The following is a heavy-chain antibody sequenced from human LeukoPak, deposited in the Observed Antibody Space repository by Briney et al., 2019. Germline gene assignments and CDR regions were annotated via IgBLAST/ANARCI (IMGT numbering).Heavy chain of an antibody. CDR2: IIPILGIA. CDR1: GGTFSSYA. D-gene: IGHD3-22*01. V-gene: IGHV1-69*04. Sequence: SVKVSCKASGGTFSSYAISWVRQAPGQGLEWMGRIIPILGIANYAQKFQGRVTITADKSTSTAYMELSSLRSEDTAVYYCARDRYYYDSSAYYFDYWGRGTLVTVSS. CDR3: ARDRYYYDSSAYYFDY. J-gene: IGHJ4*02.